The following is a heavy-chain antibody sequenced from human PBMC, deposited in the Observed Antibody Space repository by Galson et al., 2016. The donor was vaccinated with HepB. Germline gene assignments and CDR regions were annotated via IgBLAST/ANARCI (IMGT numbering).Heavy chain of an antibody. CDR1: GFTFSSYS. Sequence: SLRLPCAASGFTFSSYSMNWVRQAPGKGLEWVSSISSSSSYIYYADSVKGRFTISRDNAKNSLYLQMNSLRAEDTAVYYCAGGGLRFLEWHQLNYDYWGQGTLVTVSS. CDR3: AGGGLRFLEWHQLNYDY. V-gene: IGHV3-21*01. CDR2: ISSSSSYI. J-gene: IGHJ4*02. D-gene: IGHD3-3*01.